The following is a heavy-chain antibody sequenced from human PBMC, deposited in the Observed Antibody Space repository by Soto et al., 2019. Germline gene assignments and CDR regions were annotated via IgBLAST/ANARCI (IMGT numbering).Heavy chain of an antibody. CDR2: ITTSSTTT. CDR3: ARDLRSASGWYAPGY. J-gene: IGHJ4*02. V-gene: IGHV3-23*01. CDR1: GYSFASYA. D-gene: IGHD6-19*01. Sequence: PGGSLRLSCAASGYSFASYAMIWVRQAPGKGLEWVSTITTSSTTTYYADSVKGRFTFSRDNSRNTVYLQMNSLRVEDTAVYYCARDLRSASGWYAPGYWGQGTLVTVSS.